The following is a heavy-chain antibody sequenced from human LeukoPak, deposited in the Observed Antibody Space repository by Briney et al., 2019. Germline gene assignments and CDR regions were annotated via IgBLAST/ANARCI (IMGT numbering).Heavy chain of an antibody. CDR3: AKGTLDIVVVPAAPKVYYFDY. D-gene: IGHD2-2*01. J-gene: IGHJ4*02. Sequence: GGSLRLSCAASGFTFSSHTMHWVRQAPGKGLEFVSLIGRNGGTTDYANSVKGRFTISRDNSKNTLYLQMNSLRAEDTAVYYCAKGTLDIVVVPAAPKVYYFDYWGQGTLVTVSS. CDR1: GFTFSSHT. CDR2: IGRNGGTT. V-gene: IGHV3-64*01.